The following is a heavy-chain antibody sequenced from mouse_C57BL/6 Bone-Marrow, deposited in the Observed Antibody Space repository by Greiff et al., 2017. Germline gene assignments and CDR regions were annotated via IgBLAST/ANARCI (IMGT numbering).Heavy chain of an antibody. CDR2: IFPGSGST. CDR3: ARGGNYPYAMDY. Sequence: QVHVKQSGPELVKLGASVKISCKASGYTFTDYYINWVKQRPGQGLEWIGWIFPGSGSTYYNEKFKGKATLTVDKSSSTAYMLLSSLTSEDSAVYFCARGGNYPYAMDYWGQGTSVTVSS. J-gene: IGHJ4*01. D-gene: IGHD2-1*01. CDR1: GYTFTDYY. V-gene: IGHV1-75*01.